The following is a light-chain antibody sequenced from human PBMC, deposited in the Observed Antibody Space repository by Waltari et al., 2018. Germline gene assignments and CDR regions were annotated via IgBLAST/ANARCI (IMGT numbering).Light chain of an antibody. CDR1: QSVNSN. CDR2: TAS. J-gene: IGKJ2*01. V-gene: IGKV3-15*01. Sequence: ILLTQSPATLSVSTGDRPTIPCRDSQSVNSNLALYQQKPGQPTVPLIYTASTRATGVPARFSGSGSGTHFTLTSSSLQSEDFAVYYCQQYDNWPPDPFGQGTNLEIK. CDR3: QQYDNWPPDP.